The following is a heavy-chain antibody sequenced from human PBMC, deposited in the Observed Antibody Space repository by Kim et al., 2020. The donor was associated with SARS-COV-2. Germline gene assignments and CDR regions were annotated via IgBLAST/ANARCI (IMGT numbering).Heavy chain of an antibody. D-gene: IGHD2-2*01. CDR3: ARGGIIVVPAVNFDY. Sequence: PSLKSRVTISVDTSKNQFSLKLSSVTAADTAVYYCARGGIIVVPAVNFDYWGQGTLVTVSS. J-gene: IGHJ4*02. V-gene: IGHV4-34*01.